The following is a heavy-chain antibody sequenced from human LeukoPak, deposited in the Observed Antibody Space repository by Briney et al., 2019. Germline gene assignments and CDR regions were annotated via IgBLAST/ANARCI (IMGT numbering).Heavy chain of an antibody. CDR1: GFTFSDCY. V-gene: IGHV3-11*03. J-gene: IGHJ4*02. CDR2: IGSSNSYT. CDR3: ARTQNWYYFDY. Sequence: PGGSLRLSSAASGFTFSDCYMSWIRQTPGKGLEWVSYIGSSNSYTNYADSVKGRFTISRDNAKNSLYLQMNSLRAEDTAVYYCARTQNWYYFDYWGQGTLVTVSS. D-gene: IGHD2/OR15-2a*01.